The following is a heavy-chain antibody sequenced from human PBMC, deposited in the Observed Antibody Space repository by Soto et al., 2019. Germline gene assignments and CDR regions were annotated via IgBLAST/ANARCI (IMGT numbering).Heavy chain of an antibody. V-gene: IGHV2-5*01. CDR1: GFSFTTAGVA. CDR3: AHSDGGYEIIYFDF. J-gene: IGHJ4*02. Sequence: SGPTLVNPTQPLTLTCTFSGFSFTTAGVAVGWIRQTPGGALEWLTLIYYNDDRRFSPSLKTRLTITGDTSKNQVVLSLTNVDPGDTATYFCAHSDGGYEIIYFDFWGQGIPVTVSS. CDR2: IYYNDDR. D-gene: IGHD5-12*01.